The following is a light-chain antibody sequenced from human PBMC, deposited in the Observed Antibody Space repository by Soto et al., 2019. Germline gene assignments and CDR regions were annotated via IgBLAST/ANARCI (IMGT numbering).Light chain of an antibody. CDR1: QGIRDD. J-gene: IGKJ5*01. Sequence: AIQMTQSPSSLSASVGDRVTITCRASQGIRDDLGWYQQKPGKAPNLLIYTASSLQSGVPSRFSGSGSGTDFTLTINGLQPEDFATYYCQQAASFPITFGQGTRLEIK. CDR3: QQAASFPIT. CDR2: TAS. V-gene: IGKV1-6*01.